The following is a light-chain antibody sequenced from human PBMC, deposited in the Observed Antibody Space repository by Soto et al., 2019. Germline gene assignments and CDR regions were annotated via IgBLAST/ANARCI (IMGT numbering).Light chain of an antibody. J-gene: IGKJ2*01. V-gene: IGKV3-20*01. Sequence: EIVLTQSPATLSLSPGERATLSCRASQSINRHLAWYRQKPGQAPRLLIYDASNRATGIPARFSGSGSGTDFTLTISRLEPEDFGVYYCQQYGSSPPYTFGQGTKLEIK. CDR3: QQYGSSPPYT. CDR2: DAS. CDR1: QSINRH.